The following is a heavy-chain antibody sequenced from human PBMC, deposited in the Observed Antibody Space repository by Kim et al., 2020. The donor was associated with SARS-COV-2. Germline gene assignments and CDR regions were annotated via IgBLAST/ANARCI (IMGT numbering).Heavy chain of an antibody. CDR2: ISSSGSTI. Sequence: GGSLRLSCAASGFTFSDYYMSWIRQAPGKGLEWVSYISSSGSTIYYADSVKGRFTISRDNAKNSLYLQMNSLRAEDTAVYYCARDGALLWFGEHGMDVWGQGTTVTVSS. D-gene: IGHD3-10*01. J-gene: IGHJ6*02. CDR1: GFTFSDYY. CDR3: ARDGALLWFGEHGMDV. V-gene: IGHV3-11*01.